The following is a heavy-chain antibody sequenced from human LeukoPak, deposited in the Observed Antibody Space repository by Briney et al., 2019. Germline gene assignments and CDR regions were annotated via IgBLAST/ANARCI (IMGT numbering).Heavy chain of an antibody. V-gene: IGHV3-48*03. Sequence: GGSLRLSCAASGFTFSSYEMNWVRQAPGKGLEWVSYISSSGSTIYYADSVKGRFTISRDNAKNLLYLQMNSLRAEDTAVYYCARGFDDYIWGSYQDYWGQGTLVTVSS. J-gene: IGHJ4*02. D-gene: IGHD3-16*02. CDR2: ISSSGSTI. CDR1: GFTFSSYE. CDR3: ARGFDDYIWGSYQDY.